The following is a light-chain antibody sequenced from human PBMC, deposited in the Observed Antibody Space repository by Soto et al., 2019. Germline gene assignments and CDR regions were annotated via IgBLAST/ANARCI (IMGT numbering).Light chain of an antibody. V-gene: IGKV1-12*02. Sequence: DIQMTQSPSSVSASIGDRVTITCRASQIIGSWLAWYQQKPGIAPTVLIYAASSLQSGVPSRFSGSGSGSDFTLTITSLQAEDSATYYCQQANSFPFTFGPGTKVDIK. CDR1: QIIGSW. J-gene: IGKJ3*01. CDR3: QQANSFPFT. CDR2: AAS.